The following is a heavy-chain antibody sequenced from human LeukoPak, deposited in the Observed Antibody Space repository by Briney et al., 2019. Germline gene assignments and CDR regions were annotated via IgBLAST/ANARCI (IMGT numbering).Heavy chain of an antibody. Sequence: GGSLRLSCAASGFTFSSYSMNWVRQARGKGLEWVSSISSRSSYIYYADSVKGRFTISRDNAKNSLYLQMNSLRAEDTAVYYCARVGVAAPFDYWGQGTLVTVSS. D-gene: IGHD2-15*01. V-gene: IGHV3-21*01. CDR2: ISSRSSYI. CDR3: ARVGVAAPFDY. CDR1: GFTFSSYS. J-gene: IGHJ4*02.